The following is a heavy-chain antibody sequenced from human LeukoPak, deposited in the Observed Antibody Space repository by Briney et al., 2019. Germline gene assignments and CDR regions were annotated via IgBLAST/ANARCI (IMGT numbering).Heavy chain of an antibody. J-gene: IGHJ5*02. D-gene: IGHD2-2*01. CDR3: ARVPVPAAIFWFDP. CDR2: INPNSGGT. Sequence: ASVKVSCKASGYTFTGYYMHWARQAPGQGLEWMGWINPNSGGTNYAQKFQGRVTMTRDTSISAAYMELSRLRSDDTAVYYCARVPVPAAIFWFDPWGQGTLVTVSS. V-gene: IGHV1-2*02. CDR1: GYTFTGYY.